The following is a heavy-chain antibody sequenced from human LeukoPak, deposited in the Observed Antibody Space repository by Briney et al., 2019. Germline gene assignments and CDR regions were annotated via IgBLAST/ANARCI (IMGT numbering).Heavy chain of an antibody. CDR2: LTGGGHNT. D-gene: IGHD3-10*01. Sequence: HPGGSLILSRAASGFPLSNYVLYWVRQAPGKGLECISTLTGGGHNTYYADSVKGRFTISRDNSKNTLYLQMNSLRDDDTAVYYCAKDVRSWFYGMDVWGQGTAVTVSS. CDR1: GFPLSNYV. V-gene: IGHV3-23*01. J-gene: IGHJ6*02. CDR3: AKDVRSWFYGMDV.